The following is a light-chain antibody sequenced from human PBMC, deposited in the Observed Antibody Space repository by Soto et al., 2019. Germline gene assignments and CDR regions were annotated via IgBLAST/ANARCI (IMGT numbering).Light chain of an antibody. CDR3: SSYAGSNILV. J-gene: IGLJ3*02. Sequence: QSALTQPPSASGSPGLSVTISCTGTSSDVGGYNYVSWYQQHPGKVPKLMIYEVTKRPSGVPDRFSGSKSGNTASLTVSGLQAEDEADYYCSSYAGSNILVFGGGTKLTVL. CDR1: SSDVGGYNY. CDR2: EVT. V-gene: IGLV2-8*01.